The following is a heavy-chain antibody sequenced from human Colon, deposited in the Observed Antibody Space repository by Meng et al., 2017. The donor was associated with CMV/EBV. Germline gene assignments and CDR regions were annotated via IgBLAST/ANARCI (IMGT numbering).Heavy chain of an antibody. V-gene: IGHV3-9*01. Sequence: GGSLRLSCSASGFTFGAYAMHWVRQVPGKGLQWVSGITWNSGSLGYADSMKGRFTISRDDARNSLYLQMNSLRAEDTALYYCVKDINYKDVGTTPVWDAWGQGTLVTVSS. D-gene: IGHD1-26*01. J-gene: IGHJ5*02. CDR3: VKDINYKDVGTTPVWDA. CDR1: GFTFGAYA. CDR2: ITWNSGSL.